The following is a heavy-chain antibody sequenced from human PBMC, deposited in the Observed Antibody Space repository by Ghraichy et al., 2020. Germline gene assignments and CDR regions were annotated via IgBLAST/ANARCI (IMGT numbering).Heavy chain of an antibody. CDR1: GFTVSNDY. Sequence: GGSLRLSCAASGFTVSNDYMSWVRQAPGKGLEWVSVIYRGGSTYYADSVKGRFTISRDNSKNTLYLQMNSLRAEDTAVYYCARADGYSYGSTPDYWGQGTLVTVSS. CDR2: IYRGGST. J-gene: IGHJ4*02. V-gene: IGHV3-53*01. D-gene: IGHD5-18*01. CDR3: ARADGYSYGSTPDY.